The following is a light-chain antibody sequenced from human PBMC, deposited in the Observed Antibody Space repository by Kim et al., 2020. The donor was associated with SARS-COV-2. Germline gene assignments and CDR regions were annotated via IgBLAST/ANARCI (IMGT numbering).Light chain of an antibody. V-gene: IGLV4-69*01. CDR3: QTWGTDIYVI. Sequence: QLVLTQSPSASASLGASVRLTCTLSSGHSTYAIAWHQQQPEKGPRYLMKINSDGSHNKGDGIPDRFSGSSSVAERYLTISSLQSEDEADYYCQTWGTDIYVIFGGGTQLTVL. CDR1: SGHSTYA. CDR2: INSDGSH. J-gene: IGLJ2*01.